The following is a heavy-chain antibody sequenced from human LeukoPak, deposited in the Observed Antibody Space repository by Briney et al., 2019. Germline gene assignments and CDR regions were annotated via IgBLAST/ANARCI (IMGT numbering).Heavy chain of an antibody. CDR2: ISYDGSNK. D-gene: IGHD6-13*01. CDR3: AKARIAAAVLDY. Sequence: PGGSLRLSCAASGFTFSSYGMHWVRQAPGKGLEGVAVISYDGSNKYYADSVKGRFTISRDNSKNTLYLQMNSLRAEDTAVYYCAKARIAAAVLDYWGQGTLVTVSS. J-gene: IGHJ4*02. V-gene: IGHV3-30*18. CDR1: GFTFSSYG.